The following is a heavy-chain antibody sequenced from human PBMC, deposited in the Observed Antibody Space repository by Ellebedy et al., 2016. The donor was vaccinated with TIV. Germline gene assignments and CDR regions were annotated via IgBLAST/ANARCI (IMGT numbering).Heavy chain of an antibody. CDR3: ARWGPYSGTFQGPFDF. D-gene: IGHD5-12*01. V-gene: IGHV1-69*04. Sequence: AASVKVSCKASGETSSSYAINWVRQAPGQGLVWVGRIIPILNVVNYARKFQGRVTITADRSTNIVYLELSSLRSEDTAVYYCARWGPYSGTFQGPFDFWGQGVVVTVSS. CDR1: GETSSSYA. J-gene: IGHJ4*02. CDR2: IIPILNVV.